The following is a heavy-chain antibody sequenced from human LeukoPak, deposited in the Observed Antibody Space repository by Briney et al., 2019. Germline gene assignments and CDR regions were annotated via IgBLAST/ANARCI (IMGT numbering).Heavy chain of an antibody. CDR3: AREGGYSGSYRDCYFDY. V-gene: IGHV3-21*01. Sequence: GGSLRLSCAASGFTFSSYSMNWVRQAPGKGLEWVSSISSSSSYIYYADSVKGRFTISRDNAKNSLYLQMNSLRAEDTAVYYCAREGGYSGSYRDCYFDYWGQGTLVTVSS. CDR2: ISSSSSYI. J-gene: IGHJ4*02. CDR1: GFTFSSYS. D-gene: IGHD1-26*01.